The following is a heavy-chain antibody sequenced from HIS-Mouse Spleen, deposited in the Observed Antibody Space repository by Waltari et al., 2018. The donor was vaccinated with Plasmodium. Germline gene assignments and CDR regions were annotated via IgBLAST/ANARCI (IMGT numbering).Heavy chain of an antibody. CDR3: ARGISFLDAFDI. D-gene: IGHD3-3*01. CDR2: IYYSGST. V-gene: IGHV4-39*07. CDR1: GGSISSSIYY. J-gene: IGHJ3*02. Sequence: QLQLQESGPGLVKPSETLSLTCTVSGGSISSSIYYWGWIRQPPGKGLEWIGSIYYSGSTYYNPSLKSRVTISVDTSKNQFSLKLSSVTAADTAVYYCARGISFLDAFDIWGQGTMVTVSS.